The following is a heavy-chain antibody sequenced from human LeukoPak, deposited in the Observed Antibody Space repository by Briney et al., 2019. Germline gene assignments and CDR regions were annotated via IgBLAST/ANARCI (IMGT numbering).Heavy chain of an antibody. J-gene: IGHJ4*02. CDR1: EFTVSSNY. D-gene: IGHD2-15*01. CDR2: IYSGGST. V-gene: IGHV3-66*01. CDR3: ASTQRGDYFDY. Sequence: GGSLRLSCAASEFTVSSNYMSWIRQAPGKGLEWVSVIYSGGSTYYAYSVKGRFTISRDKSKNTLYLQMNSLRAEDTAVYYCASTQRGDYFDYWGQGTLVTVSS.